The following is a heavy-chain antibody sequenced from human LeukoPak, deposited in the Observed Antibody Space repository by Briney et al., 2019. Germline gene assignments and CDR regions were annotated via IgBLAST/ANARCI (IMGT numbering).Heavy chain of an antibody. CDR1: GGSFSGYY. D-gene: IGHD5-18*01. V-gene: IGHV4-34*01. Sequence: SETLSLTCAVYGGSFSGYYWSWIRQPQGKGLEWIGEINHSGSTNYNPSLKSRVTISVDTSKNQFSLKLSSVTAADTAVYYCARGGYSYGQLDYWGQGTLVTVSS. J-gene: IGHJ4*02. CDR2: INHSGST. CDR3: ARGGYSYGQLDY.